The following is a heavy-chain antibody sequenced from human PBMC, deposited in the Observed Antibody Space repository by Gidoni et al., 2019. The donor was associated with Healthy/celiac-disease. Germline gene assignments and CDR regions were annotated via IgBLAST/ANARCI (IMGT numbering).Heavy chain of an antibody. V-gene: IGHV4-34*01. J-gene: IGHJ3*02. D-gene: IGHD2-21*02. Sequence: QVQLQQWGAGLLKPSETLSLTCAVYGGSSSGYYWSWIRQPPGKGLEWIGEINHSGSTNYNPSLKSRVTISVDTSKNQFSLKLSSVTAADTAVYYCARGVAGPHNGGNSDAFDIWGQGTMVTVSS. CDR2: INHSGST. CDR1: GGSSSGYY. CDR3: ARGVAGPHNGGNSDAFDI.